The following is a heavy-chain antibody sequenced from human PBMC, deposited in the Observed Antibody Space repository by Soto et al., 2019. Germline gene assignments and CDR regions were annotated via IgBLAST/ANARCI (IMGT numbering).Heavy chain of an antibody. V-gene: IGHV3-33*01. CDR3: ARESPSAGTFDY. CDR1: GFTFSSYG. J-gene: IGHJ4*02. Sequence: QVQLVESGGGVVQPGRSLRLSCAASGFTFSSYGMHWVRQAPGKGLEWVAGIWYDGSNKYYADSVKGRFTISRDNSKNTLYLQMNSLRAEDTAVYYCARESPSAGTFDYWGQGTLVTVSS. CDR2: IWYDGSNK. D-gene: IGHD6-13*01.